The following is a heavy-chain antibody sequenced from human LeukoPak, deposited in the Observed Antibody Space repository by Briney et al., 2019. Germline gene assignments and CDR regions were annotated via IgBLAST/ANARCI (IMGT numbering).Heavy chain of an antibody. Sequence: ASVKVSCKASGYTFTSYGISWVRQAPGQGLEWMGWISAYNGNTNCAQKLQGRVTMTTDTSTSTAYMELRSLRSDDTAVYYCAREMGLGYCSSTSCYRDPDYYYYGMDVWGQGTTVTVSS. D-gene: IGHD2-2*02. J-gene: IGHJ6*02. CDR1: GYTFTSYG. V-gene: IGHV1-18*01. CDR2: ISAYNGNT. CDR3: AREMGLGYCSSTSCYRDPDYYYYGMDV.